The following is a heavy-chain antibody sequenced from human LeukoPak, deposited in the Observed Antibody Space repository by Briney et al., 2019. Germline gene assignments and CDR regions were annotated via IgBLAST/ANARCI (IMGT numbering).Heavy chain of an antibody. V-gene: IGHV3-9*01. CDR1: GFTFDDYA. D-gene: IGHD5-24*01. J-gene: IGHJ4*02. Sequence: GGSLRLSCAASGFTFDDYAMHWVRQAPGKGLEWVSGISWNSGSIGYADSVKGRFTISRDNAKNSLYLQMNSLRAEDTALYYCAKFQSASASGDGSKWDYFDYWGQGTLVTVSS. CDR2: ISWNSGSI. CDR3: AKFQSASASGDGSKWDYFDY.